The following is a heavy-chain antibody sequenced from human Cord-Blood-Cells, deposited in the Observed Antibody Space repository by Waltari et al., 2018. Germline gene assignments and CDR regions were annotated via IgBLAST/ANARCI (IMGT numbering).Heavy chain of an antibody. D-gene: IGHD2-2*01. V-gene: IGHV4-59*08. J-gene: IGHJ3*02. CDR1: GGSISSYY. CDR2: IYYSGST. Sequence: VQLQESGPGLVKPSETLSLTCTVLGGSISSYYWRWIRQPPGKGLEWIGYIYYSGSTNYNPSLKSRVTISVDTSKNQFSLKLSSVTAADTAVYYCARQVRYCSSTSCNDAFDIWGQGTMVTVSS. CDR3: ARQVRYCSSTSCNDAFDI.